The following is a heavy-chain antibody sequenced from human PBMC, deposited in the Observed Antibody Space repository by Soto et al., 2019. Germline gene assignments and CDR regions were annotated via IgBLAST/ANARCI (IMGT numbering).Heavy chain of an antibody. J-gene: IGHJ5*02. D-gene: IGHD5-12*01. V-gene: IGHV1-18*01. CDR1: GYTFTSYG. CDR3: ARDESIVAKINWFGP. Sequence: GASVKVSCKASGYTFTSYGISWVRQAPGQRLEWMGWISAYNGNTNYAQKLQGRVTMTTDTTTRTGYMELRSLRSGDTAVYFCARDESIVAKINWFGPWGRGTLGTVSS. CDR2: ISAYNGNT.